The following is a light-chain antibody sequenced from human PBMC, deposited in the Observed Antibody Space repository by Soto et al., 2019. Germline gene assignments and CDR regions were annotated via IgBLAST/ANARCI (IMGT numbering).Light chain of an antibody. CDR2: DDN. V-gene: IGLV3-21*02. Sequence: SYELTQPPSVSVAPGQTARINCGGNNIGSKSVHWYQQKPGQAPVLVVYDDNDRPSGIPERFSGSNSGTTATLTISRVEAGDEADYYCQVWDSFSDHYVFGTGTKLTVL. CDR1: NIGSKS. CDR3: QVWDSFSDHYV. J-gene: IGLJ1*01.